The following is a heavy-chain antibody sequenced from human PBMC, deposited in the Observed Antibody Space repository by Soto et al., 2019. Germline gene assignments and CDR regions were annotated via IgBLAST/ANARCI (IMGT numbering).Heavy chain of an antibody. CDR3: AHRPLTTTGAFDP. CDR1: GFSLTRGVG. D-gene: IGHD4-17*01. J-gene: IGHJ5*02. V-gene: IGHV2-5*02. CDR2: IYWDDDK. Sequence: QITLKESGPALVKPTQTLTLTCTFSGFSLTRGVGVAWIRQPPGKALEWLALIYWDDDKRYSSSLKSRLTITKDTSKNQVVLIMTNLDPVDTATYYCAHRPLTTTGAFDPWGQGTLVPVSS.